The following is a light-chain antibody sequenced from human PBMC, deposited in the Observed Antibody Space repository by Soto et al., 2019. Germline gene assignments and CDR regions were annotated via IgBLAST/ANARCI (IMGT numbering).Light chain of an antibody. Sequence: QPVLTQPPSVSGAPGQSVTISCTGTSSNIGAGYDIHWYQQPPGTAPKLAIYNNHNRPSGVPDRFSGSKSGTSGSLAITGLQAEDEADYFCQSYDGTLTGVIFGGGTKLTVL. CDR3: QSYDGTLTGVI. V-gene: IGLV1-40*01. CDR1: SSNIGAGYD. J-gene: IGLJ2*01. CDR2: NNH.